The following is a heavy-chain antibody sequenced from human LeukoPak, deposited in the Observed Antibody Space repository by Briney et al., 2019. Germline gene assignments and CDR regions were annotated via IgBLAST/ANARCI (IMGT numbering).Heavy chain of an antibody. V-gene: IGHV1-2*02. D-gene: IGHD3-22*01. Sequence: ASVKVSCKASGHTFTGYYMHWVRQAPGQGLEWMGWINPNSGGTNYAQKFQGRVTMTRDTSISTAYMELSRLRSDDTAVYYCARDSTVYYYDSSGPNWFDPWGQGTLVTVSS. CDR1: GHTFTGYY. CDR2: INPNSGGT. CDR3: ARDSTVYYYDSSGPNWFDP. J-gene: IGHJ5*02.